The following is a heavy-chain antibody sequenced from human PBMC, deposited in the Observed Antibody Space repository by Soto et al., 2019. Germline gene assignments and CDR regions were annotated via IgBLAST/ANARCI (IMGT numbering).Heavy chain of an antibody. Sequence: GGPLRLSGTASGFTFSDYYMSWIRQAPVKGLEWVSYISTSGSTIYYGDSVKGRFTISRDNAKNSLYLQMNSLRAEDTAVYYCAREPYYYDSSGYHGAFDIWGQGTMVTVSS. CDR2: ISTSGSTI. J-gene: IGHJ3*02. D-gene: IGHD3-22*01. V-gene: IGHV3-11*01. CDR3: AREPYYYDSSGYHGAFDI. CDR1: GFTFSDYY.